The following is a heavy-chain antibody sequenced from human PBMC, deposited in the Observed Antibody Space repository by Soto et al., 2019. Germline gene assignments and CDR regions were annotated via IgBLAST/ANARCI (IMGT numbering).Heavy chain of an antibody. D-gene: IGHD3-3*01. CDR3: ARLIYDFWSGYYVSFDI. V-gene: IGHV4-39*01. CDR2: IYYSGST. J-gene: IGHJ3*02. CDR1: GGSISSSSYY. Sequence: SETLSLTCTVSGGSISSSSYYWGWIRQPPGKGLEWIGSIYYSGSTYYNPSLKSRVTISVDTSKNQFSLKLSSVTAADTAVYYCARLIYDFWSGYYVSFDIWGQGTMVTVSS.